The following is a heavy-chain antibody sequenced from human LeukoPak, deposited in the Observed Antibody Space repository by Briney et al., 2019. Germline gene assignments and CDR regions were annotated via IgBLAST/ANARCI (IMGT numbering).Heavy chain of an antibody. D-gene: IGHD6-13*01. CDR3: AREGAAAGVDC. CDR1: GFTFSSSA. Sequence: SGGSLRLSCAASGFTFSSSAMHWVRQAPGKGLEYVSAISSNGGATYYADSVRGRFTISRDNSKNTLFLQMGSLRAEDMGLYYCAREGAAAGVDCWGQGTLVTVSS. CDR2: ISSNGGAT. J-gene: IGHJ4*02. V-gene: IGHV3-64*02.